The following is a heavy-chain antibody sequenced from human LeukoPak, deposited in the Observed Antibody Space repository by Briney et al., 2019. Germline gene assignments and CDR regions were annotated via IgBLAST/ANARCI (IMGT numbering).Heavy chain of an antibody. D-gene: IGHD1-1*01. CDR2: IKQDGSEK. Sequence: GGSLRLSCAASGFTFSSYWMSWVRQAPGKGLEWVANIKQDGSEKYYVDSVKGRFTISRDNAKNSLYLQMNSLRAEDTAVYYCARAKRTGTTGPDAFDIWGQGTMVTVSS. V-gene: IGHV3-7*01. CDR3: ARAKRTGTTGPDAFDI. J-gene: IGHJ3*02. CDR1: GFTFSSYW.